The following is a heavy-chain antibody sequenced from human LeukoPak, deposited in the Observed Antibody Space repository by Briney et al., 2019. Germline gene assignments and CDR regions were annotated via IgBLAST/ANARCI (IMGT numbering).Heavy chain of an antibody. D-gene: IGHD3-10*02. CDR3: ARGARATRMFGRIYFDY. J-gene: IGHJ4*02. V-gene: IGHV4-39*07. CDR2: IYYSGST. CDR1: GGSISSSSYY. Sequence: SETLSLTCTVSGGSISSSSYYWGWIRQPPGKGLEWIGSIYYSGSTYYNPSLKSRVTISVDTSKNQFSLKLSSVTAADTAVYYCARGARATRMFGRIYFDYWGQGTLVTVSS.